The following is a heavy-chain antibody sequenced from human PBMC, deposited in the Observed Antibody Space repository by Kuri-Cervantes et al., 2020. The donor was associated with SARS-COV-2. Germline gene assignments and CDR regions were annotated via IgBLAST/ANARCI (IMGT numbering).Heavy chain of an antibody. J-gene: IGHJ4*02. CDR3: ARDRISGYLYFLDY. CDR2: IYYSGTT. D-gene: IGHD5-12*01. Sequence: SETLSLTCSVSGDSIGTSLTYYWSWIRQPPGKGLEWIGFIYYSGTTSYNPSLKSRVTMSVDTSKNQFSLKLSSVTAADTAVYYCARDRISGYLYFLDYWGRGTLVTVSS. CDR1: GDSIGTSLTYY. V-gene: IGHV4-30-4*01.